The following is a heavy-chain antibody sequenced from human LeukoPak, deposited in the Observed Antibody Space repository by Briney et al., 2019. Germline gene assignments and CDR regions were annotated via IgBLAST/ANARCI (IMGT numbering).Heavy chain of an antibody. D-gene: IGHD6-13*01. CDR1: GGSISSGGYY. Sequence: PSETLSLTCTVSGGSISSGGYYWSWIRQPPGKGLEWIGYIYHSGSTYYNPSLKSRVTISVDTSKNQFSLKLGSVTAADTAVYYCARVYGAIAAADYWGQGTLVTVPS. V-gene: IGHV4-30-2*01. J-gene: IGHJ4*02. CDR3: ARVYGAIAAADY. CDR2: IYHSGST.